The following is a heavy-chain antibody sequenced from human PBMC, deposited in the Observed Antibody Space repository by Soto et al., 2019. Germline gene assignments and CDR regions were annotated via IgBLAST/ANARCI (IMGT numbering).Heavy chain of an antibody. Sequence: SETLSLTCTVSGGSVSSGGYYWSWIRQHPGKGLEWIGYIYYSGSTYYNPSLKSRVTISVDTSKNQFSLKLSSVTAADTAVYYCARAVVAAYLHFDYWGQGTLVTVSS. D-gene: IGHD2-15*01. J-gene: IGHJ4*02. CDR1: GGSVSSGGYY. CDR3: ARAVVAAYLHFDY. V-gene: IGHV4-31*03. CDR2: IYYSGST.